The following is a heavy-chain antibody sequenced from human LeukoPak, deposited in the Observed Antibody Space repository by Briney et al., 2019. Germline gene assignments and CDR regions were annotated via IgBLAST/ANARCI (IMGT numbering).Heavy chain of an antibody. Sequence: ASVKVSCKVSGYSLIDLSMYWVRQAPGKGLEWMGIINPSGGSTSYAQKFQGRVTMTRDTSTSTVYMELSSLRSEDTAVYYCAREGGDYWGQGTLVTVSS. J-gene: IGHJ4*02. CDR2: INPSGGST. CDR1: GYSLIDLS. D-gene: IGHD3-16*01. V-gene: IGHV1-46*01. CDR3: AREGGDY.